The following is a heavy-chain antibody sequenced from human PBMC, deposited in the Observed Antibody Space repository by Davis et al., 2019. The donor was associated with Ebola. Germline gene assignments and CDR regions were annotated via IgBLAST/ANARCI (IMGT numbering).Heavy chain of an antibody. D-gene: IGHD2-2*01. CDR2: INPSGGST. CDR3: ARATPYCSSTSCYYYYMDV. CDR1: GYTFTSYG. J-gene: IGHJ6*03. V-gene: IGHV1-46*01. Sequence: ASVKVSCKASGYTFTSYGISWVRQAPGQGLEWMGIINPSGGSTSYAQKFQGRVTMTRDTSTSTVYMELSSLRSEDTAVYYCARATPYCSSTSCYYYYMDVWGKGTTVTVSS.